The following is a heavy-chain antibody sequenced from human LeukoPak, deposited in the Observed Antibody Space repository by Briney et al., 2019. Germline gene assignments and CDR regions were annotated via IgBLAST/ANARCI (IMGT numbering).Heavy chain of an antibody. Sequence: GGSLRLSCAASGFTFSSYGMHWVRQAPGKGLEWVAVISYDGSNKYYADSVKGRFTISRDNSKNTLYLQMNGLRAEDTAVYYCAKEPLGYYYDSPPRYWGQGTLVTVSS. CDR3: AKEPLGYYYDSPPRY. D-gene: IGHD3-22*01. V-gene: IGHV3-30*18. CDR2: ISYDGSNK. J-gene: IGHJ4*02. CDR1: GFTFSSYG.